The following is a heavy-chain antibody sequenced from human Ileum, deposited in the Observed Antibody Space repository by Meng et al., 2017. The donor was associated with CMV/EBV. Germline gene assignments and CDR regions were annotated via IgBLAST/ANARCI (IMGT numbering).Heavy chain of an antibody. D-gene: IGHD3-9*01. CDR1: GESFSGYY. CDR2: INQSGST. V-gene: IGHV4-34*01. CDR3: ARGRRYLFY. Sequence: QVQLHQWGAGLLKPSETLSLTGAVYGESFSGYYWDWIRQSPGKGLEWIGQINQSGSTNYNPSLKSRVTISVDTSKNQFSLKLSSVTAADAAMYYCARGRRYLFYWSQGTLVTVSS. J-gene: IGHJ4*02.